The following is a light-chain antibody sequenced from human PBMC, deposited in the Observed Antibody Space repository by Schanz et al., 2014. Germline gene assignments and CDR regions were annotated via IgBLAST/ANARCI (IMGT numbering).Light chain of an antibody. Sequence: EIVVTQSPATLSVSPGERATLSCRASQSVSSSLAWYQQKPGQAPRLLIYDASNRATGIPARFSGSGSGADFTLTISSLEPEDFAVYYCQQRTSWPLTFGGGTKVEIK. J-gene: IGKJ4*01. CDR3: QQRTSWPLT. CDR2: DAS. CDR1: QSVSSS. V-gene: IGKV3-11*01.